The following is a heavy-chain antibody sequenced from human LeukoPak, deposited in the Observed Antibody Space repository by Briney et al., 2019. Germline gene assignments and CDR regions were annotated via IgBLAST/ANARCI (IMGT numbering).Heavy chain of an antibody. J-gene: IGHJ6*03. Sequence: GASVKVSCKASGYTFTGHYIHWVRQAPGQGFEWMGWINPNSGGPNYAQKFQDRVTMTRDTSISTAYMELSRLRSDDTAVYYCARVGYCTHGVCYSMDVWGKGTTVTVSS. V-gene: IGHV1-2*02. CDR2: INPNSGGP. CDR3: ARVGYCTHGVCYSMDV. D-gene: IGHD2-8*01. CDR1: GYTFTGHY.